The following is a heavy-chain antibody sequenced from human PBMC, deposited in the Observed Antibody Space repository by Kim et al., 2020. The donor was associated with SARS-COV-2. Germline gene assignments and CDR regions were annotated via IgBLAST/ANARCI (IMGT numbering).Heavy chain of an antibody. Sequence: WGSLRLSCAASGFTFSSYGMHWVRQAPGKGLEWVAVISYDGSNKYYADSVKGRFTISRDNSKNTLYLQMNSLRAEDTAVYYCARPLGSSWYLGWFDPWG. V-gene: IGHV3-30*03. CDR3: ARPLGSSWYLGWFDP. CDR1: GFTFSSYG. J-gene: IGHJ5*02. CDR2: ISYDGSNK. D-gene: IGHD6-13*01.